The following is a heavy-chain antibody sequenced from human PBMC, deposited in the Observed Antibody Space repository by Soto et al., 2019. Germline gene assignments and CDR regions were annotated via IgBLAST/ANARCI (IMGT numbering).Heavy chain of an antibody. CDR1: GFTFSSYA. D-gene: IGHD2-15*01. Sequence: EVQLLESGGGLVQPGGSLRLSCAGSGFTFSSYAMSWDRQAPGMGLEWVLAISGSGGSTYYADSVKGRFTISRDNSKNTLYRQMNIPRAEDTAVYYCEKALNMWYLRRGSYFDYCGQGTLVTASS. J-gene: IGHJ4*02. CDR2: ISGSGGST. V-gene: IGHV3-23*01. CDR3: EKALNMWYLRRGSYFDY.